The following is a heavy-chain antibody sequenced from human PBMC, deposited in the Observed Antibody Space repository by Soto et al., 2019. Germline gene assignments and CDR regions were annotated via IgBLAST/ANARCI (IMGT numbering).Heavy chain of an antibody. CDR2: TYYRSKWFS. D-gene: IGHD3-3*01. J-gene: IGHJ4*02. CDR3: VRDGDGSGRTDFQY. V-gene: IGHV6-1*01. Sequence: TLSLTCSISGDSVSSNIAAWNWIRQSPSRGLEWLGRTYYRSKWFSEYALSVKSRISINADTSKNRFSLQLSSVTLEDTAVYYCVRDGDGSGRTDFQYWGQGTLVTVSS. CDR1: GDSVSSNIAA.